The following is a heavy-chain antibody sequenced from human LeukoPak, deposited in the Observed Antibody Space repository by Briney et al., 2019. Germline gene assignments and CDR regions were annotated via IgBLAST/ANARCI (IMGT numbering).Heavy chain of an antibody. D-gene: IGHD2-21*01. V-gene: IGHV4-59*01. Sequence: PSETLSLTCTVSGGSISTYYWSWIRQPPGKGLEWIGYIYHSGSTNYNPSLRSRVTMSVDTSKKQFSLKLRSVTAADTAVYYCAREGYSGSDFDSWGQGILVTVSS. CDR3: AREGYSGSDFDS. CDR2: IYHSGST. CDR1: GGSISTYY. J-gene: IGHJ4*02.